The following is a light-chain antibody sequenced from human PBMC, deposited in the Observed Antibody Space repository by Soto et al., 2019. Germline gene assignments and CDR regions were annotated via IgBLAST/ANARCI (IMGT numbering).Light chain of an antibody. J-gene: IGLJ3*02. V-gene: IGLV2-8*01. CDR2: EVS. CDR3: TSYAGDTSLGV. Sequence: QSVLTQPPSASGSPGQSVTISCTGTSSDVGGYNYVSWYQQHPGKAPKLMIYEVSKRPSGVPDRFSGSKSGNTASLTVSGLQAEDEADYYCTSYAGDTSLGVLGGGTKVTV. CDR1: SSDVGGYNY.